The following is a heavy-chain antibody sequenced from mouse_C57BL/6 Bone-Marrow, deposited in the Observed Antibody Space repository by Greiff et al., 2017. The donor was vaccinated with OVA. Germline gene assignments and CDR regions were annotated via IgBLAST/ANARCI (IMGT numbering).Heavy chain of an antibody. CDR1: GYSITSGYD. Sequence: EVQLQESGPGMVKPSQSLSLTCTVTGYSITSGYDWHWIRHFPGNKLEWMGYISYSGSTNYNPSLKSRISITHDTSKNHFFLKLNSVTTEDTATYYCARGSSGYGFAYWGQGTLVTVSA. D-gene: IGHD3-2*02. J-gene: IGHJ3*01. V-gene: IGHV3-1*01. CDR3: ARGSSGYGFAY. CDR2: ISYSGST.